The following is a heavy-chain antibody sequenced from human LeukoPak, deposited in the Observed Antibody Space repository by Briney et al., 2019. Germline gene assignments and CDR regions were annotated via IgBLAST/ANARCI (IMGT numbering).Heavy chain of an antibody. V-gene: IGHV3-53*01. D-gene: IGHD2-15*01. CDR1: GFTVSSNY. Sequence: HTGGSLRLSCAASGFTVSSNYMSWVRQAPGKGLEWVSVIYSGGSTYYADSVKGRFTISRDNSKNTLYLQMNSLRAEDTAVYYCARGGGVVVAAILWYNWFDPWGQGTLVTVSS. CDR3: ARGGGVVVAAILWYNWFDP. J-gene: IGHJ5*02. CDR2: IYSGGST.